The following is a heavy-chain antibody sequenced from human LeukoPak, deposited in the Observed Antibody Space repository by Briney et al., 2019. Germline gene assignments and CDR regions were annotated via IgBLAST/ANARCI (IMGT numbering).Heavy chain of an antibody. CDR1: GFTFSSYS. J-gene: IGHJ6*03. CDR2: ISSSSSYI. Sequence: GGSLRLSCAASGFTFSSYSMNWVRQAPGKGLEWVSSISSSSSYIYYAGSVKGRFTISRDNAKNSLYLQMNSLRAEDTAVYFCARDATTAVGVVYMDVWGRGTTVTISS. V-gene: IGHV3-21*01. D-gene: IGHD6-13*01. CDR3: ARDATTAVGVVYMDV.